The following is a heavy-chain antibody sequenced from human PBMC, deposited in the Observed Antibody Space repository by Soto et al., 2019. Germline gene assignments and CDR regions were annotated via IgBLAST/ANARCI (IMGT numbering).Heavy chain of an antibody. D-gene: IGHD2-8*02. V-gene: IGHV1-18*01. J-gene: IGHJ4*02. Sequence: QVHLVQSGAEVKKPGASVKVSCKCSGYDFTTYGITWVRQAPGQGLEWMAWISAHNGNTDYAQKLQGRVTVTRDTSRSTAYMELRSRRSDDTAMYYFARGRYWDYWGKGALVTVSS. CDR1: GYDFTTYG. CDR2: ISAHNGNT. CDR3: ARGRYWDY.